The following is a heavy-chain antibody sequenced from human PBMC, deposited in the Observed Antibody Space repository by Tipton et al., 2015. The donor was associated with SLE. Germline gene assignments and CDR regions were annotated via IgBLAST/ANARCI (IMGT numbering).Heavy chain of an antibody. CDR1: GDSISSSSYY. CDR3: ARGESDYYGSGSPWSWFDP. J-gene: IGHJ5*02. V-gene: IGHV4-39*07. Sequence: TLSLTCIVSGDSISSSSYYWGWIRQPPGKGLEWVGTVYYTGNTFYNPSLKSRVTISVDTSKNQFSLNLSSVTAADTAVYYCARGESDYYGSGSPWSWFDPWGQGTLVTVSS. CDR2: VYYTGNT. D-gene: IGHD3-10*01.